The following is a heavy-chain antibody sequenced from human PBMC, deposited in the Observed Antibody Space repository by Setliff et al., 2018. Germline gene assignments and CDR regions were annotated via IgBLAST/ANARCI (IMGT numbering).Heavy chain of an antibody. CDR2: IYYSGST. D-gene: IGHD3-3*01. V-gene: IGHV4-39*07. CDR1: GGSISSSSYY. Sequence: SETLSLTCTVSGGSISSSSYYWGWIRQPPGKGLEWIGSIYYSGSTYYNPSLKSRVTISVDTSKNQFSLKLSSVTAADTAVYYCASTPVGDLYYNFWSGYYLTLDYWGQGTLVTVSS. J-gene: IGHJ4*02. CDR3: ASTPVGDLYYNFWSGYYLTLDY.